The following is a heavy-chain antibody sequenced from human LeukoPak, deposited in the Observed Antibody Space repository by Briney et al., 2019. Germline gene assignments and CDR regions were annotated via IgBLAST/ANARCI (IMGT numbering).Heavy chain of an antibody. CDR3: ARSPYSSSDY. Sequence: SETLSLTCTVSGYSISSGYYWGWIRQPPGKGLEWIGSIYHSGSTYYNPSLKSRVTISVDTSKNQFSLKLSSVTAADTAVYYCARSPYSSSDYWGQGTLVTVSS. CDR1: GYSISSGYY. CDR2: IYHSGST. J-gene: IGHJ4*02. D-gene: IGHD2-21*01. V-gene: IGHV4-38-2*02.